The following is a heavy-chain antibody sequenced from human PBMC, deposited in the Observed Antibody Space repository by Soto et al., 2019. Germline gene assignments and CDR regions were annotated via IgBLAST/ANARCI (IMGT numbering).Heavy chain of an antibody. Sequence: SETLSLTCAVSSGSISSSNWWRWVRQPPGKGLEWIGEIYHSGSTNYNPSLKSRVTISVDKSKNQFSLKLSSVTAADTAVYYCARDGYGDYESWYFDLWGRGTLVTVSS. J-gene: IGHJ2*01. CDR1: SGSISSSNW. CDR3: ARDGYGDYESWYFDL. D-gene: IGHD4-17*01. CDR2: IYHSGST. V-gene: IGHV4-4*02.